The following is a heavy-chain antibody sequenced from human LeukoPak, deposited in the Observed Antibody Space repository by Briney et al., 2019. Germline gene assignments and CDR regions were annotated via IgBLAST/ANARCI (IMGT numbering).Heavy chain of an antibody. J-gene: IGHJ4*02. V-gene: IGHV3-23*01. CDR1: GFTFSTYS. D-gene: IGHD3-22*01. CDR2: ISGSGGST. Sequence: GGSLRLSCAASGFTFSTYSMIWVRQAPGKGLEWVSAISGSGGSTYYADSVKGRFTISRDNSKNTLYLQMNSLRAEDTAVYYCAKSTLYYYDSPYDYWGQGTLVTVSS. CDR3: AKSTLYYYDSPYDY.